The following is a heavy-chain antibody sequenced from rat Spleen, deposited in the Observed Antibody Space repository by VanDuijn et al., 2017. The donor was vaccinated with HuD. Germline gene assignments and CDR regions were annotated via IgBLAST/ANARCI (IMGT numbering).Heavy chain of an antibody. D-gene: IGHD1-1*01. V-gene: IGHV5-31*01. Sequence: EVQLVESGGGLVQPGRSLKLSCVASGFTFKNYWMTWIRQAPGKGLEWVASIINTGDSTYYPDSVKGRFTVSRDNAKSTLYLQMNSLRSEDRATYYCARNDYSGDSVMDAWGQGASVTVSS. CDR1: GFTFKNYW. CDR2: IINTGDST. J-gene: IGHJ4*01. CDR3: ARNDYSGDSVMDA.